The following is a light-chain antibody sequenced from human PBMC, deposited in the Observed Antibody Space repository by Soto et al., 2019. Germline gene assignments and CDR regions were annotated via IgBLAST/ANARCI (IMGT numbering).Light chain of an antibody. V-gene: IGKV3-11*01. CDR1: QSVGSF. CDR3: QQRNSWPPTFT. J-gene: IGKJ5*01. Sequence: IVLQQSPATLSLSPWERATLSCRASQSVGSFLAWYQQKPGQAPRLLIYDTSIRATGIPARFSGSGSGTDFTLTISSLEPEDFAVYYCQQRNSWPPTFTFGQGTRLEIK. CDR2: DTS.